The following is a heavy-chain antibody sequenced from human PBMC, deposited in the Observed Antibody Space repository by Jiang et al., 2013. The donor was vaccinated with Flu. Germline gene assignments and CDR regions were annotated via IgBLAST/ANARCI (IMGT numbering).Heavy chain of an antibody. CDR1: GGSISSGGYS. J-gene: IGHJ4*02. V-gene: IGHV4-30-2*01. Sequence: YGSGLVKPSQTLSLTCAVSGGSISSGGYSWSWIRQPPGKGLEWIGYIYHSGSTYYNPSLKSRVTISVDRSKNQFSLKLSSVTAADTAVYYCARGHSSSWYTFDYWGQGTLVTVSS. CDR3: ARGHSSSWYTFDY. CDR2: IYHSGST. D-gene: IGHD6-13*01.